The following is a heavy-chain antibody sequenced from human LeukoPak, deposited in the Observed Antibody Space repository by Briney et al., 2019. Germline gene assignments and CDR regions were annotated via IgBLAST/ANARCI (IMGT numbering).Heavy chain of an antibody. D-gene: IGHD3-9*01. V-gene: IGHV4-59*01. CDR3: GRVKYDILTGFLFDY. J-gene: IGHJ4*02. Sequence: SETLSLTCTVSGGSISSYYWSWIRQPPGKGLEWIGYIYYSGSNNYNPSLKSRVTISVDRSKNQFSLKLSSVTAADTAVYYCGRVKYDILTGFLFDYWGQGTLVTVSS. CDR1: GGSISSYY. CDR2: IYYSGSN.